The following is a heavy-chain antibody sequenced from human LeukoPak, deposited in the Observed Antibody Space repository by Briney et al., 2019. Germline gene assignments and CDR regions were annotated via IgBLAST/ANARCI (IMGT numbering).Heavy chain of an antibody. J-gene: IGHJ4*02. CDR3: ARNFALDY. CDR1: GFNFRTAW. V-gene: IGHV3-53*01. Sequence: GGSLRLSCTASGFNFRTAWMSWVRQAPGKGLEWVSVIYSGGSTYYADSVKGRFTISRDNSKNTLFLQMNSLRAEDTAVYYCARNFALDYWGQGTLVTVSS. CDR2: IYSGGST.